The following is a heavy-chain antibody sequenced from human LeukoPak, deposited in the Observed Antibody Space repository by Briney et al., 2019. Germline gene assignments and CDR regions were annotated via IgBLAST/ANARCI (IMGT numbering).Heavy chain of an antibody. Sequence: PGGSLRLSCAASGFSFSSYGMNWVRQAPGKGLEWVAFIRSDGSNTHYAASVRGRFTISRDNAKNSLFLQMNSLRAEDTAVYYCARDVGLDYWGQGTLVTVSS. CDR1: GFSFSSYG. V-gene: IGHV3-30*02. CDR3: ARDVGLDY. J-gene: IGHJ4*02. CDR2: IRSDGSNT. D-gene: IGHD2-15*01.